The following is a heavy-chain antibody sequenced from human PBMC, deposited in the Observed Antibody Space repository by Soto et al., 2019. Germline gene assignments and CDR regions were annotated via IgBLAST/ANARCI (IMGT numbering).Heavy chain of an antibody. V-gene: IGHV1-8*01. CDR3: AGGGVSTGYYNVDY. D-gene: IGHD3-22*01. CDR2: MNPNSGNT. CDR1: GYTFTSYD. Sequence: QVQLVQSGAEVKKPGASVKVSCKASGYTFTSYDINWVRQATGQGPEWMGWMNPNSGNTGYAQKFQGRVTMTRNTSISTAYMELSSLRSEDTAVYYCAGGGVSTGYYNVDYWGQGTLVTVSS. J-gene: IGHJ4*02.